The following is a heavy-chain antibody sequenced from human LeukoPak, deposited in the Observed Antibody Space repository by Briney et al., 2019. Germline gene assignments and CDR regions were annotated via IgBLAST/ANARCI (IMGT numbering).Heavy chain of an antibody. CDR2: IYYSGST. CDR3: ARDPGPDGLDY. J-gene: IGHJ4*02. Sequence: SETLSLTCTVSGYSISSGYYWGWIRQPPGKGLEWIGSIYYSGSTYYNPSLKSRVTISVDTSKNQFSLKLSSVTAADTAVYYCARDPGPDGLDYRGQGTLVTVSS. V-gene: IGHV4-38-2*02. D-gene: IGHD1-1*01. CDR1: GYSISSGYY.